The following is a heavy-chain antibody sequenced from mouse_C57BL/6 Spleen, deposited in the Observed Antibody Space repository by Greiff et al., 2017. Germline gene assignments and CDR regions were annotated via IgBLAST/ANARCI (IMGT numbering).Heavy chain of an antibody. V-gene: IGHV1-53*01. Sequence: QVHVKQPGTELVKPGASVKLSCKASGYTFTSYWMHWVKQRPGQGLEWIGNINPSNGGTNYNEKFKSKATLTVDKSSSTAYMQLSSLTSEDSAVYYCARGYYGSSYMYWYFDVWGTGTTVTVSS. J-gene: IGHJ1*03. D-gene: IGHD1-1*01. CDR3: ARGYYGSSYMYWYFDV. CDR1: GYTFTSYW. CDR2: INPSNGGT.